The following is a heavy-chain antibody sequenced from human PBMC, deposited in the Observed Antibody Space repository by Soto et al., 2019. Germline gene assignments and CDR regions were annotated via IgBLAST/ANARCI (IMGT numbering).Heavy chain of an antibody. J-gene: IGHJ4*02. Sequence: QLQLQESGSGLVKPSQTLSLTCAVSGGSISSGGYSWSWIRQPPGKGLESIGYIDQSGRTYYNPSLKSRVTRSVDRSKNQFSLKLSSVTVADTAVYCCARVPDYWVQGTLVSLSS. CDR3: ARVPDY. CDR1: GGSISSGGYS. V-gene: IGHV4-30-2*01. CDR2: IDQSGRT. D-gene: IGHD2-2*01.